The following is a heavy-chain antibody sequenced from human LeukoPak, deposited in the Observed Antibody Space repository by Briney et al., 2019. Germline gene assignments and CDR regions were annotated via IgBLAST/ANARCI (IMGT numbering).Heavy chain of an antibody. D-gene: IGHD4-23*01. J-gene: IGHJ4*02. CDR2: IFSSGNS. CDR3: ARDPNSAL. Sequence: SETLSLTCTVSGGSISGAYWSWIRRPAGKGLEWIGRIFSSGNSSYNPSLKSRVTMSVDTSKNQFSLKLSSVTAADTAVYYCARDPNSALWGQGTLVTVSS. V-gene: IGHV4-4*07. CDR1: GGSISGAY.